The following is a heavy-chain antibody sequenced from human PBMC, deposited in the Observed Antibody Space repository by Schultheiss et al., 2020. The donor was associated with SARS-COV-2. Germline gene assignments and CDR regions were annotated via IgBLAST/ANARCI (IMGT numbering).Heavy chain of an antibody. D-gene: IGHD1-1*01. J-gene: IGHJ6*03. Sequence: GGSLRLSCKASGFTFTSSAMQWVRQARGQRLEWIGWIVVGSGNTNYAQKFQERVTITRDMSTSTAYMELSSLRSEDTAVYYCARVQYNWNPDRGYYYMDVWGKGTTVTVSS. CDR2: IVVGSGNT. CDR1: GFTFTSSA. V-gene: IGHV1-58*02. CDR3: ARVQYNWNPDRGYYYMDV.